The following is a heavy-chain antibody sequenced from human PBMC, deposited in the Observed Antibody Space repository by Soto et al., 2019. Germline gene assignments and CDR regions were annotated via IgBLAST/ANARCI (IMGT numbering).Heavy chain of an antibody. CDR3: ARDGGYTGYEEGNPFDI. CDR1: GGSISHHY. D-gene: IGHD5-12*01. Sequence: QVQLQESGPGLVKPSETLSLICTVSGGSISHHYWSWIRQPAGTRLEWIGRMYVTGTTNYNPSLKNRVSMSIDTSKNQVSLKLSSVTAADTAVYYCARDGGYTGYEEGNPFDIWGQGTMVTVSS. J-gene: IGHJ3*02. CDR2: MYVTGTT. V-gene: IGHV4-4*07.